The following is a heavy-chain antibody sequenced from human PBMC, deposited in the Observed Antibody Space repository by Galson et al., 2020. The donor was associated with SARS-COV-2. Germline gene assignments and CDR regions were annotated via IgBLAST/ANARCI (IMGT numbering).Heavy chain of an antibody. CDR1: GFTFSSYG. V-gene: IGHV3-30*18. J-gene: IGHJ2*01. CDR3: AKDRRYYDSSGYYSWYFDL. D-gene: IGHD3-22*01. Sequence: TGGSLRLSCAASGFTFSSYGMHWVRQAPGKGLEWVAVISYDGSNKYYADSVKGRFTISRDNSKNTLYLQMNSLRAEDTAVYYCAKDRRYYDSSGYYSWYFDLWGRGTLVTVSS. CDR2: ISYDGSNK.